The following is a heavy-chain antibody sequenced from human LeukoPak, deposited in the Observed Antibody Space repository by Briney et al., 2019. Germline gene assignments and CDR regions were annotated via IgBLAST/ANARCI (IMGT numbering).Heavy chain of an antibody. CDR1: GGTFSSYA. CDR3: AAWTYYYDSSGYGAFDY. Sequence: ASVKVSCKASGGTFSSYAISWVRQAPGQGLEWMGGIIPIFGTANYAQKFQGRVTITADESTSTAYMELSSLRSEDTAVYYCAAWTYYYDSSGYGAFDYWGQGTLVTGYS. V-gene: IGHV1-69*01. CDR2: IIPIFGTA. J-gene: IGHJ4*02. D-gene: IGHD3-22*01.